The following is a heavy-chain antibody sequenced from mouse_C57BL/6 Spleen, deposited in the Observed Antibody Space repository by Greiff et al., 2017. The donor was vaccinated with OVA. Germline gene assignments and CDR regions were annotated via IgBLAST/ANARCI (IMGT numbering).Heavy chain of an antibody. J-gene: IGHJ3*01. V-gene: IGHV1-26*01. D-gene: IGHD2-13*01. Sequence: EVQLQQSGPELVKPGASVKISCKASGYTFTDYYMNLVKQSHGKSLEWIGDINPNNGGTSYNQKFKGKATLTVDKSSSTAYMELRSLTSEDSAVYYCARDYSWFAYWGQGTLVTVSA. CDR2: INPNNGGT. CDR3: ARDYSWFAY. CDR1: GYTFTDYY.